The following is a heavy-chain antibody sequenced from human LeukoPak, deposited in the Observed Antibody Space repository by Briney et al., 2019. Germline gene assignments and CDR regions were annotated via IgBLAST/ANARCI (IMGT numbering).Heavy chain of an antibody. D-gene: IGHD4-17*01. CDR2: IYTSGST. Sequence: SETLSLTCTVSGGSISSGTYYWNWIRQPAGKGLEWIGRIYTSGSTSYNPSLKSRVTISVDTSKNQFSLKLSSVTAADTAVYYCARGATSYGDYAANWFDPWGQGTLVTVSS. J-gene: IGHJ5*02. V-gene: IGHV4-61*02. CDR3: ARGATSYGDYAANWFDP. CDR1: GGSISSGTYY.